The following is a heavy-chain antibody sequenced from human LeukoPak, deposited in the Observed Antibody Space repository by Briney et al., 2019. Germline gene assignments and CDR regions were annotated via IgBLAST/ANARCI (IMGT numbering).Heavy chain of an antibody. CDR1: GFXFSSYG. Sequence: GGSLRLSCAASGFXFSSYGMHWVRQAPGKGLEWVAVIWYDGSNKYYADSVKGRFTISRDNSKNTLYLQMNSLRAEDTAVYYCASSTITATLDYWGQGTLVTVSS. CDR2: IWYDGSNK. CDR3: ASSTITATLDY. J-gene: IGHJ4*02. V-gene: IGHV3-33*01. D-gene: IGHD5-24*01.